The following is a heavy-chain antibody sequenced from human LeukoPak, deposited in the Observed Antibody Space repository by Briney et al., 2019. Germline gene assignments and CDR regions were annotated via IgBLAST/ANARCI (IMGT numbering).Heavy chain of an antibody. CDR3: ASTPMVRGVIIGYFQH. D-gene: IGHD3-10*01. Sequence: PSETLSLTCAVYGGSFSGYYWSWIRQPPGKGLEWIGEINHSGSTNYNPSLKSRVTISVDTSKNQFSLKLSCVTAADTAVYYCASTPMVRGVIIGYFQHWGQGTLVTVSS. V-gene: IGHV4-34*01. CDR2: INHSGST. CDR1: GGSFSGYY. J-gene: IGHJ1*01.